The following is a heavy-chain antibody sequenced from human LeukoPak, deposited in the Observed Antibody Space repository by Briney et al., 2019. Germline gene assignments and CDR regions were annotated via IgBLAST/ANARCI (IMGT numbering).Heavy chain of an antibody. CDR3: ARDFYDGFALDY. CDR1: GFTVSSNY. V-gene: IGHV3-53*01. J-gene: IGHJ4*02. Sequence: GGSLRLSCAASGFTVSSNYMSWVRQAPGKGLEGVSVIYSGGSTYYADSVKGRFTISRDNARNSLYLQMDTLRAEDTGVYYCARDFYDGFALDYWGQGTLVTVSS. CDR2: IYSGGST. D-gene: IGHD2/OR15-2a*01.